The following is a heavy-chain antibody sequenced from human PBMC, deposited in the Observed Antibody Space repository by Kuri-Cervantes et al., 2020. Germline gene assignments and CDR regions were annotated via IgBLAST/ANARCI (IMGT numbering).Heavy chain of an antibody. CDR1: GYTFTYRY. D-gene: IGHD1-7*01. Sequence: SVKVSCKASGYTFTYRYLHWVRQAPGQALEWMGWITPFNGNTNYAQKFQGRVTITADKSTSTAYMELSSLRSEDTAVYYCARAAGITGTTGWSHYYYYYYMDVWGKGTTVTVSS. CDR3: ARAAGITGTTGWSHYYYYYYMDV. J-gene: IGHJ6*03. V-gene: IGHV1-45*02. CDR2: ITPFNGNT.